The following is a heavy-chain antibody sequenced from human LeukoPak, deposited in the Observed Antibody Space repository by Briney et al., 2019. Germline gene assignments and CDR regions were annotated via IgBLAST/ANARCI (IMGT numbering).Heavy chain of an antibody. CDR2: IYSSANI. CDR3: ARVTGDVVGPFYYYYLDV. J-gene: IGHJ6*03. Sequence: ETLSLTCTVSGDSMRDDYWGWIRQPAGRGLEWIGRIYSSANIDYNPSLESRVTLSIDTSKNQFSLKLSSVTAADTAVYYCARVTGDVVGPFYYYYLDVWGKGTTVTVSS. V-gene: IGHV4-4*07. D-gene: IGHD2-15*01. CDR1: GDSMRDDY.